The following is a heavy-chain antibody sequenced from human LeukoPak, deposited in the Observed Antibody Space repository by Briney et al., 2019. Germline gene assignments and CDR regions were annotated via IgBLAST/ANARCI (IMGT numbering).Heavy chain of an antibody. V-gene: IGHV4-59*01. CDR2: IHYSGST. CDR3: ARGLWFGESA. J-gene: IGHJ5*02. D-gene: IGHD3-10*01. Sequence: SETLSLTCTVSGGSISSYYWSWIRQPPGKGLEWIGYIHYSGSTHYNPPLKSRVTISVDTSKNQFSLKLSSVTAADTAVYYCARGLWFGESAWGQGTLVTVSS. CDR1: GGSISSYY.